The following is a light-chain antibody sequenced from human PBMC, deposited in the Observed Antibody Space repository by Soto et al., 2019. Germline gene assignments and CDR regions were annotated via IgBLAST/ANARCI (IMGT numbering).Light chain of an antibody. J-gene: IGLJ3*02. CDR2: SDN. CDR1: NSNIGSYT. CDR3: ATWXDSXNAWX. V-gene: IGLV1-44*01. Sequence: QSVLTQPPSASGTPGQRVTISCSGRNSNIGSYTVNWYLQLPGTAPKLLIYSDNQRPSGVPDRFSGSKSGTSASLAISGLQSEDEADYYCATWXDSXNAWXFGGGTKLTVL.